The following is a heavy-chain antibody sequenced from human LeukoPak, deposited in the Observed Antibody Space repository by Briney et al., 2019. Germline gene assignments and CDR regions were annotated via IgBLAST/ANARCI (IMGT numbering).Heavy chain of an antibody. CDR2: IVVGSGNT. CDR1: GFTFTSSD. CDR3: AADQGYSSGWDYYYYGMDV. D-gene: IGHD6-19*01. Sequence: GASVKVSCKASGFTFTSSDVQWVRQARGQRLEWIGWIVVGSGNTNYAQKFQERVTITRDMSTSTAYMELSSLRSEDTAVYYCAADQGYSSGWDYYYYGMDVWGQGTTVTVSS. V-gene: IGHV1-58*01. J-gene: IGHJ6*02.